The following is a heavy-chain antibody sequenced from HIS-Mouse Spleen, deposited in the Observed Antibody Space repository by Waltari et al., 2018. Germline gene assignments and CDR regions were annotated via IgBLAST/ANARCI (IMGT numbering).Heavy chain of an antibody. CDR1: GGSICSGGYY. J-gene: IGHJ5*02. D-gene: IGHD3-3*01. V-gene: IGHV4-31*03. CDR2: IYYGGST. Sequence: QVQLQESGPGLVKPSQTLSLTCTVSGGSICSGGYYWSWIRQPPGKGLEWIGYIYYGGSTCYNPSLKSRVNRSVETSKNQFSLKLSSVTAADTAVYYCARSPYYDFGSGYSDNWFDPWGQGTLVTVSS. CDR3: ARSPYYDFGSGYSDNWFDP.